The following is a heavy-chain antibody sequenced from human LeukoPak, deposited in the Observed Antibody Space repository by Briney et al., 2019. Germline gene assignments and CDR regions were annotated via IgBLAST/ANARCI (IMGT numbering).Heavy chain of an antibody. CDR2: INSDGCST. Sequence: GGSLRLSCAASGFTFSNYWMHWVRQAPGKGLVWVSRINSDGCSTSYADSVKGRFTISRDNAKNMLYLQMDSLRAEDTAVYYCARVDYYGSGTYYEYYFDYWGQGTLVTVSS. V-gene: IGHV3-74*01. CDR1: GFTFSNYW. CDR3: ARVDYYGSGTYYEYYFDY. D-gene: IGHD3-10*01. J-gene: IGHJ4*02.